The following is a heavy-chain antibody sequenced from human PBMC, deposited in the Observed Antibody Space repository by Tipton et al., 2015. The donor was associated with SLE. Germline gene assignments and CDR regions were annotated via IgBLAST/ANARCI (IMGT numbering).Heavy chain of an antibody. V-gene: IGHV4-38-2*01. CDR3: ANLYGDQRDY. CDR2: IYHSGST. CDR1: GYSISSGYY. J-gene: IGHJ4*02. D-gene: IGHD4-17*01. Sequence: TLSLTCAVSGYSISSGYYWGWIRQPPGKGLEWIGSIYHSGSTYYNPSLKSRVTISVDTSKNQFSLKLTSVTAADTAVYYCANLYGDQRDYWGQGTLVTVSS.